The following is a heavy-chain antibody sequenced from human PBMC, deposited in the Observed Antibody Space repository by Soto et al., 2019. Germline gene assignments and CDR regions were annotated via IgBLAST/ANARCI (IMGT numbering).Heavy chain of an antibody. J-gene: IGHJ4*02. CDR1: GFTFGGYT. CDR3: AKDMRGSAWSAIDY. CDR2: ISWDGGSK. Sequence: GESLKISCAASGFTFGGYTMYWVRQPPGQGLEWVSLISWDGGSKYYADSVKGRFTISRDNSKNSLSLQMNSLRPEDTALYYCAKDMRGSAWSAIDYWGQGTQVTVSS. D-gene: IGHD6-19*01. V-gene: IGHV3-43*01.